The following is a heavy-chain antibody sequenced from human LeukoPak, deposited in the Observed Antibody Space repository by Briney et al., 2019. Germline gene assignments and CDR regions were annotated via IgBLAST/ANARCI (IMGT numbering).Heavy chain of an antibody. J-gene: IGHJ6*02. Sequence: PSETLSLTCTVSGGSISSSRYYWGWIRQPPGKGLEWIGTIYYSGSTYYNPSLKSRVTISVDTSKNRFSLKLSSVTAADTAVYYCASTVNCSNTTCYVAYYHGMDVWGQGTTVTVSS. CDR2: IYYSGST. CDR1: GGSISSSRYY. CDR3: ASTVNCSNTTCYVAYYHGMDV. D-gene: IGHD2-2*01. V-gene: IGHV4-39*01.